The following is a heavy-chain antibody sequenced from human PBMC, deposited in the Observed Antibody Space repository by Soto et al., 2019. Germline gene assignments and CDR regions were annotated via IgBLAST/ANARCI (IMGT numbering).Heavy chain of an antibody. J-gene: IGHJ6*03. V-gene: IGHV4-34*01. CDR2: INHSGST. CDR1: GGSFSGYY. D-gene: IGHD3-10*01. CDR3: ARGPGGSGSYYKNYYYYYMDV. Sequence: PSETLSLTCAVYGGSFSGYYWSWIRQPPGKGLEWIGEINHSGSTNYNPSLKSRVTISVDTSKNQFSLKLSSVTAADTAVYYCARGPGGSGSYYKNYYYYYMDVWGKGTTVTVSS.